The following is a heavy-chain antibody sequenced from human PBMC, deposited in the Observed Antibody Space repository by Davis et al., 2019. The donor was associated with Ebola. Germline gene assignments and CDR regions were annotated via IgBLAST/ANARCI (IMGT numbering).Heavy chain of an antibody. CDR2: ISWNSGNI. V-gene: IGHV3-9*01. D-gene: IGHD3-3*01. CDR3: AKSGLSFGVVKYHYGMDV. J-gene: IGHJ6*04. Sequence: PGGSLRLSCAASGFTFDDYGMHWVRQAPGKGLEWVSGISWNSGNIGYADSVKGRFTISRDNAKNSLYLQMNSLRPEDTAVYYCAKSGLSFGVVKYHYGMDVWGKGTTVTVSS. CDR1: GFTFDDYG.